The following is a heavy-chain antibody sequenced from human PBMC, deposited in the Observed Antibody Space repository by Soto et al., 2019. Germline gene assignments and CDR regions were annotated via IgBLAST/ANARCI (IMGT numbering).Heavy chain of an antibody. CDR1: GGSISSSSYY. J-gene: IGHJ5*02. CDR2: IYYSGST. D-gene: IGHD6-13*01. CDR3: ARHVSQQLVPPNWFDP. V-gene: IGHV4-39*01. Sequence: SETLSLTCTVSGGSISSSSYYWAWIRQPPGKGLEWIGSIYYSGSTYYKPSLKSRVTISVDTSKNQFSLKLNPVTAADTAVYYCARHVSQQLVPPNWFDPWGQGTLVTVSS.